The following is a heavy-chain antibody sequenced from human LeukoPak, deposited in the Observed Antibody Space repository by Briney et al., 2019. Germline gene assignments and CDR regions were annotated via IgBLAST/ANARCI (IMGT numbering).Heavy chain of an antibody. J-gene: IGHJ5*02. Sequence: GGSLRPSCAPSGIAFSNQWTHWVRQARGKRLEWVSWINNDGSYAVYADSVRARFTISRDNAKNTLYLQMNSLIPEGTAVYYCARDRPHNWFDPWGQGTLVTVSS. CDR2: INNDGSYA. CDR3: ARDRPHNWFDP. V-gene: IGHV3-74*01. CDR1: GIAFSNQW.